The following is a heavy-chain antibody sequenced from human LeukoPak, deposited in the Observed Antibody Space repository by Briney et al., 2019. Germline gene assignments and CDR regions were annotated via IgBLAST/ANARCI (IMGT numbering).Heavy chain of an antibody. CDR1: GFTFSSYW. V-gene: IGHV3-7*01. CDR3: ARGPGYCSGGSCYWGWYYYYYMDV. CDR2: IRQDGSEK. D-gene: IGHD2-15*01. Sequence: PGGSLRLSCAASGFTFSSYWMSWVRQAPGKGLEWVANIRQDGSEKYYVDSVKGRFTISRDNAKNSLYLQMNSLRAEDTAVYYCARGPGYCSGGSCYWGWYYYYYMDVWGKGTTVTVSS. J-gene: IGHJ6*03.